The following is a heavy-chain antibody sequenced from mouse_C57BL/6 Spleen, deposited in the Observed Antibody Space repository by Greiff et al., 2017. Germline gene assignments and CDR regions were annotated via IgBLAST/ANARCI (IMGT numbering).Heavy chain of an antibody. CDR1: GYTFTSYD. J-gene: IGHJ1*03. Sequence: QVHVKQPGPELVKPGASVKLSCKASGYTFTSYDINWVKQRPGQGLEWIGWIYPRDGSTKYNEKFKGKATLTVDTSSSTAYMELHSLTSEDSAVYFCARAYGSSHWYFDVWGTEATVTVSS. CDR3: ARAYGSSHWYFDV. CDR2: IYPRDGST. V-gene: IGHV1-85*01. D-gene: IGHD1-1*01.